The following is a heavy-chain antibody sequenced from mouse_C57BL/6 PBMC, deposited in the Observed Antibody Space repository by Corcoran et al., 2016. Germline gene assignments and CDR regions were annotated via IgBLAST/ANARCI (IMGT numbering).Heavy chain of an antibody. V-gene: IGHV9-3*01. CDR3: ARRDDYDPMDY. D-gene: IGHD2-4*01. CDR2: INTYSGVP. J-gene: IGHJ4*01. Sequence: QIKLVQSGPELKKPGETVNISCKASGYTFTTYGMSWVKQAPGKGLKWMGWINTYSGVPTYADDFKGRFAFSLETSASTAYLQINNLKNEDTATYFCARRDDYDPMDYWGQGTSVTVSS. CDR1: GYTFTTYG.